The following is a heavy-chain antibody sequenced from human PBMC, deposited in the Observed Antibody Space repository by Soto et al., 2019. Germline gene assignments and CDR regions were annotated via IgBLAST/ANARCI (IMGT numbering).Heavy chain of an antibody. CDR2: IYHSGSP. CDR1: GGSISSGGYS. D-gene: IGHD2-15*01. CDR3: AAGGGLPRYY. V-gene: IGHV4-30-2*01. J-gene: IGHJ4*02. Sequence: QLQLQESGSGLVKPSQTLSLTCAVSGGSISSGGYSWSWIRQPPGKGLEWIGYIYHSGSPYYNPSLKESVTLAVDRSKHQFSLKLSSVTAADTAVYYSAAGGGLPRYYWVQGTLVTVSS.